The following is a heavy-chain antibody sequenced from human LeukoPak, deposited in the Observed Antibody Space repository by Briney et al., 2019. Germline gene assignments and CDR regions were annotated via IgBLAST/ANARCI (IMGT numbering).Heavy chain of an antibody. CDR3: AKDFRIGYSAHFDY. D-gene: IGHD2-21*01. Sequence: GSLSLSCVGSGFTFRSHAMSWVRPAPEKGLEFVSGIYENGGTTYYADSVKGRFSISRDNSKNTLYLQMDSLRGEDTAVYYCAKDFRIGYSAHFDYWGQGALVTVSS. CDR2: IYENGGTT. CDR1: GFTFRSHA. J-gene: IGHJ4*02. V-gene: IGHV3-23*01.